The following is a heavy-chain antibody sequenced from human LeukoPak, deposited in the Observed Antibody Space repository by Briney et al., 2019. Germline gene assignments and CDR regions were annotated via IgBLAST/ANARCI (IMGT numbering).Heavy chain of an antibody. D-gene: IGHD3-22*01. Sequence: SETLSLTCSVSAGSISSYYWSWIRQPAGKGLECIGRIYSSGSTNYNPSLKSRVTMSVDASKNHFSLKLTSVTAADTAIYYCARQAYDAGYDAFDIWGQGTMVTVSS. CDR1: AGSISSYY. V-gene: IGHV4-4*07. CDR2: IYSSGST. J-gene: IGHJ3*02. CDR3: ARQAYDAGYDAFDI.